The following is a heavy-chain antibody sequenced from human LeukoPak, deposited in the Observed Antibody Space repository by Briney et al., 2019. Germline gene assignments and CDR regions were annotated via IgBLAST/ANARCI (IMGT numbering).Heavy chain of an antibody. D-gene: IGHD2-2*01. Sequence: ASVKVSCKASGGTFSSYAISWVRQAPGQGLEWMGGIIPIFGTANYAQKFQGRVTITADESTSTAYMELSSLRSEDTAVYYCAREGQRQHAFDIWGQGTMVTVSS. CDR2: IIPIFGTA. J-gene: IGHJ3*02. V-gene: IGHV1-69*13. CDR3: AREGQRQHAFDI. CDR1: GGTFSSYA.